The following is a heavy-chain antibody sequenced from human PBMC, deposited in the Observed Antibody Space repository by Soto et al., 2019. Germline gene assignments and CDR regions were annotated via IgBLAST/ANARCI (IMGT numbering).Heavy chain of an antibody. CDR3: AKDVSGEFGETLMFHY. D-gene: IGHD3-10*01. V-gene: IGHV3-23*01. J-gene: IGHJ4*02. CDR1: GFTFSSYA. CDR2: ISGSGGST. Sequence: EVQLLESGGGLVQPGGSLRLSCAASGFTFSSYAMSWVRQAPGKGLEWVSAISGSGGSTYYADSVKGRFTISRDNSKNTVCLQMNSLRAEDTAVYYCAKDVSGEFGETLMFHYWGQGTLVTVSS.